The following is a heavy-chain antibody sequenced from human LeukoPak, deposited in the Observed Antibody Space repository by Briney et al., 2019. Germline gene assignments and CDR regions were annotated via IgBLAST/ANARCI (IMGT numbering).Heavy chain of an antibody. J-gene: IGHJ4*02. CDR3: AREGTVLRFLEWSIEGDRYFDY. D-gene: IGHD3-3*01. V-gene: IGHV1-2*02. CDR1: GNTFTSYY. CDR2: INPNSGGT. Sequence: ASVKVSCKASGNTFTSYYMHWVRQAPGQGLEWMGWINPNSGGTNYAQKFQGRVTMTRDTSISTAYMELSRLRSDDTAVYYCAREGTVLRFLEWSIEGDRYFDYWGQGTLVTVSS.